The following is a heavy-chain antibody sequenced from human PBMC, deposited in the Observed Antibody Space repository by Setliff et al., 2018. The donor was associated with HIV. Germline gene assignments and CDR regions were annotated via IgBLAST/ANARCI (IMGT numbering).Heavy chain of an antibody. V-gene: IGHV4-61*09. J-gene: IGHJ4*02. Sequence: SETLPLTCTVSGGSISSGSYYWSWMRQPAGKGLEWIGHIYTSGSTNYNPSLKSRVTISVDTSKNQFSLKLGSVTAADTAVYYCARAPGAYYYDSSGYPIGIRFDYWGQGTLVTVSS. CDR1: GGSISSGSYY. CDR3: ARAPGAYYYDSSGYPIGIRFDY. CDR2: IYTSGST. D-gene: IGHD3-22*01.